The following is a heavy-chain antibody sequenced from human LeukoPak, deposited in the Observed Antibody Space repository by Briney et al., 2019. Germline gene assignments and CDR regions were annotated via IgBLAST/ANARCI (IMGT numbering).Heavy chain of an antibody. Sequence: SETLSLTCAVYGGSFSGYYWNWIRQPPGKGLEWIGEINHSGSTNYNPSLKSRVTISVDTSKNQFSLKLSSVTAADTAVYYCARGRWAVAGTYFDYWGQGTLVTVSS. D-gene: IGHD6-19*01. CDR1: GGSFSGYY. CDR3: ARGRWAVAGTYFDY. CDR2: INHSGST. J-gene: IGHJ4*02. V-gene: IGHV4-34*01.